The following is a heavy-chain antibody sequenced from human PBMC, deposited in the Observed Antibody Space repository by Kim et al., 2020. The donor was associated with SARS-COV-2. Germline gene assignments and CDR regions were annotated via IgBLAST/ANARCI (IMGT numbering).Heavy chain of an antibody. CDR3: ARASFQFSQLVDDALDI. V-gene: IGHV3-30*03. CDR1: GFMFRNYA. Sequence: GGSLRLSCEASGFMFRNYAMHWVRQAPGKGLEWVAVLTYDGDNISYTDSVKGRFTISRDNSKNMVSLQMNALRPEDTAVYYCARASFQFSQLVDDALDI. CDR2: LTYDGDNI. D-gene: IGHD6-6*01. J-gene: IGHJ3*02.